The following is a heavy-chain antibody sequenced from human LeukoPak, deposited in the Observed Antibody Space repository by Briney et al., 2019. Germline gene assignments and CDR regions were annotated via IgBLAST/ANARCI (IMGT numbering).Heavy chain of an antibody. J-gene: IGHJ3*01. D-gene: IGHD6-13*01. CDR3: VRARGCSNCVLTDGFDS. Sequence: PGASMKVSCKASGRLFTSYGIAWVRQAPGEGLEWVGWISNFDGDTKVAENLQGRVTLTTDSSTSTAYMVLTNLKFDDTAVYYCVRARGCSNCVLTDGFDSWGQGTKVTVSS. CDR2: ISNFDGDT. CDR1: GRLFTSYG. V-gene: IGHV1-18*01.